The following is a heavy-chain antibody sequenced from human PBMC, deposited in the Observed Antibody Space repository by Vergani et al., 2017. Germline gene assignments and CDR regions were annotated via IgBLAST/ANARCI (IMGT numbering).Heavy chain of an antibody. D-gene: IGHD3-22*01. CDR3: AKDYSMRYYHDLFDQ. CDR2: ISGQNFRT. V-gene: IGHV3-23*01. CDR1: GFTFTAHG. J-gene: IGHJ4*02. Sequence: EVQLLESGGGSAQPGESLRLSCVASGFTFTAHGLNWVRQAPGKGLEWVSGISGQNFRTHYADSVKGRFTISRDDSKNTVYLEMNSLRSEDTAICYCAKDYSMRYYHDLFDQWGQGTLVTVSS.